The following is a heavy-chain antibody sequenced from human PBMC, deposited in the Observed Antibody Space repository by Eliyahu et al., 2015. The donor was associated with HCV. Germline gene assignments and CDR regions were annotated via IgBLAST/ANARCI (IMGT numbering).Heavy chain of an antibody. CDR1: GGXIPTXY. D-gene: IGHD6-19*01. Sequence: QVQLQESGPXLVKPSETLSLTXTVXGGXIPTXYWXWIRXPPGKGLEWIGYIHSSGSTNYNPSLKXRVTISLDTSKNQFSLKLTSVTAADTAMYYCASGGGGIAVTGTGGWFDPWGQGTLVTVSS. CDR3: ASGGGGIAVTGTGGWFDP. V-gene: IGHV4-59*01. CDR2: IHSSGST. J-gene: IGHJ5*02.